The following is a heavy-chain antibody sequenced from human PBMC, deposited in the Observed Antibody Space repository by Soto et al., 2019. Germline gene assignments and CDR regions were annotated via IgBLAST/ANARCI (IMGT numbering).Heavy chain of an antibody. CDR2: ISPYNGKT. J-gene: IGHJ3*02. CDR3: ARDIYGGNCCDAFDI. D-gene: IGHD2-15*01. Sequence: QAQLAQSGAEVKKPGASVNISCKASGYTFTNYGFIWVRQAPEHGLEWVGWISPYNGKTEYAQKFQGRVTMTRDKPTSTAYMELRSLRSDDTAVYYCARDIYGGNCCDAFDIWGQGTMVTVSS. V-gene: IGHV1-18*01. CDR1: GYTFTNYG.